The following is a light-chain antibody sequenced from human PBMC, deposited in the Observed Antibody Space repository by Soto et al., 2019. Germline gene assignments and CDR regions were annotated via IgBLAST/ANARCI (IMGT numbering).Light chain of an antibody. CDR2: GAS. V-gene: IGKV3-15*01. J-gene: IGKJ5*01. CDR3: QQYNNWPPIT. CDR1: QSVRSN. Sequence: EIVMSQSPATLSVSTGERATVSCRASQSVRSNLAWYQQKPGQAPRLLIYGASTRATGIPARFSGSGSGTEFTLTISSLQSEDFAVYYCQQYNNWPPITFGQGTLLEIK.